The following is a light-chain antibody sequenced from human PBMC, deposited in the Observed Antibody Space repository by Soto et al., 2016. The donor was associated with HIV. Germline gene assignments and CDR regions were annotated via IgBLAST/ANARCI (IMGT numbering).Light chain of an antibody. CDR3: QQTSSVPYT. CDR2: ETS. V-gene: IGKV1-39*01. Sequence: DIQLTQSPSSLSASLGDRVTITCRASQNVRIFLNWYQQKPGKAPRLLIYETSSLQYGFPSRFSGSGSGTDFTLTISSLQPEDFATYHCQQTSSVPYTFGQGTTLGDQT. CDR1: QNVRIF. J-gene: IGKJ2*01.